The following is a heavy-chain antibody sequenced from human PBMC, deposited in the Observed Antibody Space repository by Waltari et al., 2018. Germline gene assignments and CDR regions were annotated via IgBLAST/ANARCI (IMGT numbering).Heavy chain of an antibody. CDR1: GYTFTGYY. J-gene: IGHJ4*02. Sequence: QVQLVQSGAEVKKPGASVKVSCKASGYTFTGYYMHWVRQAPGQGLEWMGRINPNSGGTNYAQKFQGRVTMTRDTSISTAYMELSRLRSDDTAVYYCARVKVITTPPTLFDYWGQGTLVTVSS. D-gene: IGHD3-22*01. V-gene: IGHV1-2*06. CDR3: ARVKVITTPPTLFDY. CDR2: INPNSGGT.